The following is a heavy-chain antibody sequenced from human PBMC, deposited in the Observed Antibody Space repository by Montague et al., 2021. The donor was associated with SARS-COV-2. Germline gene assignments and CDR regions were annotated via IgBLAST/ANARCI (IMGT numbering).Heavy chain of an antibody. J-gene: IGHJ4*02. CDR1: GGSLSGYY. CDR2: INHSGST. CDR3: ARGARQGYGFRLGSFDS. V-gene: IGHV4-34*01. Sequence: SETLSLTCAVYGGSLSGYYWNWIRQPPGKGLEWIGEINHSGSTNYNPSLKSRVTMSVDTSKNQFSLKLSSVTAADTAVYYCARGARQGYGFRLGSFDSRGQGTLVTVSS. D-gene: IGHD3-10*01.